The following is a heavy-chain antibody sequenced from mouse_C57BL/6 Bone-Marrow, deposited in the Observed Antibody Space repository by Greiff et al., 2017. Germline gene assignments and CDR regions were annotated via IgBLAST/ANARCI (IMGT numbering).Heavy chain of an antibody. D-gene: IGHD2-5*01. J-gene: IGHJ3*01. CDR3: ATYYSNAWFAY. V-gene: IGHV2-9-1*01. CDR1: GFSLTSYA. CDR2: IWAGGGT. Sequence: QVQLQQSGPGLVAPSQSLSITCTVSGFSLTSYAISWVRQPPGKGLEWLGVIWAGGGTNYTSALKSRLSISKDNSKSQVFLKMNSLQTDDTARYYCATYYSNAWFAYWCQGTLVTVSA.